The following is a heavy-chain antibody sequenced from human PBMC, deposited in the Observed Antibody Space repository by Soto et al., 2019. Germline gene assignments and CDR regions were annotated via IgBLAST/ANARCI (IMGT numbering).Heavy chain of an antibody. J-gene: IGHJ4*02. Sequence: QVQLQESGPGLVKPSETLSLTCTVSGGSISSYYWSGIRQPPGKGLEWIGYIYYRGSTNYNPSLKSRRTISVDTSNNQFSLKLSSVTAADTAVYYCARIPRYYFDYWGQGTLVTVSS. CDR3: ARIPRYYFDY. CDR1: GGSISSYY. D-gene: IGHD2-21*01. CDR2: IYYRGST. V-gene: IGHV4-59*01.